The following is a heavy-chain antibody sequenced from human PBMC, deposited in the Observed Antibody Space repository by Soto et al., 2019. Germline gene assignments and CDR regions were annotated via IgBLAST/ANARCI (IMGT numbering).Heavy chain of an antibody. CDR2: IHYSGST. V-gene: IGHV4-61*01. Sequence: PSETLSLTCTVSGGSVSSGSYYWSWIRQPPGKGLEWIGYIHYSGSTNYNPSLKSRVTISVNTSKNQFSLKLSSVTAADTAVYYCARVTTDYYYYGMDVWGQGTTVTVSS. J-gene: IGHJ6*02. CDR3: ARVTTDYYYYGMDV. D-gene: IGHD4-17*01. CDR1: GGSVSSGSYY.